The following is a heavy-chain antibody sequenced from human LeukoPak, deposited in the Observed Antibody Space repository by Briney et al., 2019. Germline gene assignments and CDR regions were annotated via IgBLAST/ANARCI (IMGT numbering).Heavy chain of an antibody. CDR2: MNPNSGNT. CDR3: ARGTAARLDVDYYGMDV. J-gene: IGHJ6*02. D-gene: IGHD6-6*01. V-gene: IGHV1-8*02. Sequence: ASVKVSCKASGYTFTGYYMHWVRQATGQGLEWMGWMNPNSGNTGYAQKFQGRVTMTRNTSISTAYMELSSLRSEDTAVYYCARGTAARLDVDYYGMDVWGQGTTVTVSS. CDR1: GYTFTGYY.